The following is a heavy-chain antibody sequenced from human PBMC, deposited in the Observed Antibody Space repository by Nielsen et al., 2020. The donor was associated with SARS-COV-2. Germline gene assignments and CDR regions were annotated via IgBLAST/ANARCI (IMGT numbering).Heavy chain of an antibody. CDR3: AKVNYYDSSPYSLPAH. D-gene: IGHD3-22*01. CDR2: ISYDGSNK. V-gene: IGHV3-30*18. CDR1: GFTFSSYG. Sequence: GESLKISCAASGFTFSSYGMHWVRQAPGKGLEWVAVISYDGSNKYYADSVKGRFTISRDNSKNTLYLQMNSLRAEDTAVYYCAKVNYYDSSPYSLPAHWGQGILVTVSS. J-gene: IGHJ4*02.